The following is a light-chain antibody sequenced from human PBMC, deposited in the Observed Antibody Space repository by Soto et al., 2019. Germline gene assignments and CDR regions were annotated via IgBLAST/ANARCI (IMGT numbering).Light chain of an antibody. CDR3: CSNAGXLEV. V-gene: IGLV2-11*01. J-gene: IGLJ1*01. Sequence: QSALTQPPSVSGSPGQSVXISCTGTSSDVGGYNYVSWYQQHPGKAPKVMIYDVSKRPSGVPDRFSGSKSGNTASLTISGLQAEDEADYYCCSNAGXLEVFGTGTKLTVL. CDR2: DVS. CDR1: SSDVGGYNY.